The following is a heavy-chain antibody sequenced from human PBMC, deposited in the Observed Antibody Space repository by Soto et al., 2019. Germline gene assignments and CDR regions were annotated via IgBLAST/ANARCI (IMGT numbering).Heavy chain of an antibody. CDR1: SGSISSSYW. CDR2: IYHLGST. CDR3: AREAYCSRASCYGGAFDI. J-gene: IGHJ3*02. D-gene: IGHD2-2*01. V-gene: IGHV4-4*02. Sequence: QVQLQESGPGLVKPSGTLSLTCAVSSGSISSSYWWSWVRQPPGKGLEWIGAIYHLGSTNYNPAPPTRVSISVPKSKRQFSLTLSSVPAADTGVYYCAREAYCSRASCYGGAFDIWGQGTMVTVSS.